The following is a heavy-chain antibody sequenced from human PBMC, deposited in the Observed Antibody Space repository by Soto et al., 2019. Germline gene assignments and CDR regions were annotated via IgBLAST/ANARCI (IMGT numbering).Heavy chain of an antibody. CDR3: ARERKGYYGSGFPGDYYYMDV. V-gene: IGHV4-34*01. CDR2: INHSGST. D-gene: IGHD3-10*01. Sequence: QVQLQQWGAGLLKPSETLSLTCAVYGGSFSGYYWSWIRQPPGKGLEWIGQINHSGSTNYNPSLKSRVTISVDTSKNQFSLKWNSVTAADTAVYYCARERKGYYGSGFPGDYYYMDVWGRGTTVTVSS. J-gene: IGHJ6*03. CDR1: GGSFSGYY.